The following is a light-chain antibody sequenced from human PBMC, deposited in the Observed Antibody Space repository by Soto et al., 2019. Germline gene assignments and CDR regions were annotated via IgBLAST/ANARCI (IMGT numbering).Light chain of an antibody. Sequence: QSVLTQPPSASGTPGQRVTISCSGSSSNIGSNYVYWYQQLPGTAPKLLVFDDNQQPSGVPDRFSDSKSGTSASLAISGLRSEDEADYYCAAWDNSLSGRVFGGGTKLTVL. CDR2: DDN. CDR1: SSNIGSNY. V-gene: IGLV1-47*02. J-gene: IGLJ3*02. CDR3: AAWDNSLSGRV.